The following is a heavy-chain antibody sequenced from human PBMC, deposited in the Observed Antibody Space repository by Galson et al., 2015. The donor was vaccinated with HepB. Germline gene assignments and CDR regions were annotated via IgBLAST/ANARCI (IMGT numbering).Heavy chain of an antibody. V-gene: IGHV1-18*04. CDR1: GYTFTSYG. J-gene: IGHJ6*02. CDR2: ISAYNGNT. Sequence: SVKVSCKASGYTFTSYGISWVRQAPGQGLEWMGWISAYNGNTNYAQKLQGRVTMTTDTSTSTAYMELRSLRSDDTAVYYCARDWPTRGYYSNYPGGGGMDVWGQGTTVTVSS. CDR3: ARDWPTRGYYSNYPGGGGMDV. D-gene: IGHD4-11*01.